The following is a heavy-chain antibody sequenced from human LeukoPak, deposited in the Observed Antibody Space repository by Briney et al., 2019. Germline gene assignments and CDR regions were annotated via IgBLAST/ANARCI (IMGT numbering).Heavy chain of an antibody. CDR2: IYWYDDK. J-gene: IGHJ4*02. Sequence: SGPTLVKPAQTLTLTCTFSGFSLSTSGVGVGWIRQPPGKALEWLALIYWYDDKRYSPSLKSRLTITKDTSKNQVVLTMTNMDPVDTATYYCAHNAGYYYDSSGYFTHGRWFDYWGQGTLVTVSS. D-gene: IGHD3-22*01. CDR3: AHNAGYYYDSSGYFTHGRWFDY. V-gene: IGHV2-5*01. CDR1: GFSLSTSGVG.